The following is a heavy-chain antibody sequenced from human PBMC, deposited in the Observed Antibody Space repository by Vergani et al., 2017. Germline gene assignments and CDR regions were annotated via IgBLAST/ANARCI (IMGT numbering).Heavy chain of an antibody. CDR3: ARDGGEYDKDDLDV. D-gene: IGHD2-21*01. J-gene: IGHJ3*01. CDR2: IYTSWAT. CDR1: GGPFSTGGQS. V-gene: IGHV4-61*02. Sequence: QVQLQESGPGLVKPSQTLSLTCTVSGGPFSTGGQSLTWPRQTAGKGLEWIGRIYTSWATNYNPSIRSRAIMSVDASKMQFSLKLTSVTAADTAVYYCARDGGEYDKDDLDVWGQGTKVTVTS.